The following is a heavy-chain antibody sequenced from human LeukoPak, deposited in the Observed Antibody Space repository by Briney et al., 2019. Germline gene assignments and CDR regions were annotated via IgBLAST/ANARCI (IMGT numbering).Heavy chain of an antibody. CDR3: ARRSEFDNTHYHYFDY. CDR2: IYHSGST. Sequence: AETLSLTCTVSGGSIDSRSYYWDWIRQAPGKGLEWIGTIYHSGSTEYNPSLTSRVAIFVDTSKNQFSLILHSVAAADTAVYYCARRSEFDNTHYHYFDYWGQGALVTVCS. V-gene: IGHV4-39*01. D-gene: IGHD2-15*01. CDR1: GGSIDSRSYY. J-gene: IGHJ4*02.